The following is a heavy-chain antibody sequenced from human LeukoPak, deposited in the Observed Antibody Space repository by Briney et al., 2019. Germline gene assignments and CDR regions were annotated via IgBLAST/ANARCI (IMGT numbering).Heavy chain of an antibody. J-gene: IGHJ4*02. CDR1: GGSISSYY. D-gene: IGHD6-19*01. Sequence: SETLSLTCTVSGGSISSYYWSWIRQPPGKGLEWIGEIYHSGSTNYNPSLKSRVTISVDKSKNQFSLKLSSVTAADTAVYYCARVWSSGWYVFDYWGQGTLVTVSS. V-gene: IGHV4-59*12. CDR2: IYHSGST. CDR3: ARVWSSGWYVFDY.